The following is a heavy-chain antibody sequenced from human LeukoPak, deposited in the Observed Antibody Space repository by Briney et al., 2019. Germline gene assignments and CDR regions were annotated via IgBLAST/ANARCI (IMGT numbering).Heavy chain of an antibody. Sequence: PGGSLRLSCAASGFTFSSYSINWVRQAPGQGLEWVSYISSSSSYIYYADSVKGRFTISRDNAKNSLYLQMNSLRAEDTAVYYCARDLTVENDYWGQGTLVTVSS. J-gene: IGHJ4*02. CDR1: GFTFSSYS. V-gene: IGHV3-21*01. CDR3: ARDLTVENDY. D-gene: IGHD4-17*01. CDR2: ISSSSSYI.